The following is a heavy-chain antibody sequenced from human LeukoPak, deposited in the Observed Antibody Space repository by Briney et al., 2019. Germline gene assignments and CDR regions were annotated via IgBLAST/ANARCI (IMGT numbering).Heavy chain of an antibody. CDR3: ARAHSYSSRQDY. V-gene: IGHV1-46*01. J-gene: IGHJ4*02. Sequence: GGSLRLSCAASGFTFSSYGMHWVRQAPGQGLEWMGIINPSGGSTSYAQKFQGRVTMTRDTSTSTVYMELSSLRSEDTAVYYCARAHSYSSRQDYWGQGTLVTVSS. D-gene: IGHD6-13*01. CDR2: INPSGGST. CDR1: GFTFSSYG.